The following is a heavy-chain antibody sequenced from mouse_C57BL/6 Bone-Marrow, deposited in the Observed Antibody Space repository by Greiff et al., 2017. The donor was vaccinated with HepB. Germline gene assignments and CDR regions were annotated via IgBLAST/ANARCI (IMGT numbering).Heavy chain of an antibody. CDR2: IHPSDSDT. V-gene: IGHV1-74*01. CDR3: AIPRSYGIFYWYFDV. D-gene: IGHD1-1*01. CDR1: GYTFTSYW. Sequence: VKLMESGAELVKPGASVKVSCKASGYTFTSYWMHWVKQRPGQGLEWIGRIHPSDSDTNYNQKFKGKATLTVDKSSSTAYMQLSSLTSEDSAVYYCAIPRSYGIFYWYFDVWGTGTTVTVSS. J-gene: IGHJ1*03.